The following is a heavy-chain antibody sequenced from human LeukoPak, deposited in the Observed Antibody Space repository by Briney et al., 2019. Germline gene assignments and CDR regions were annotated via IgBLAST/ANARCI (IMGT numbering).Heavy chain of an antibody. J-gene: IGHJ4*02. CDR2: ISGSGGST. Sequence: PGGSLRLSCAASEFTFNNYGMSWVRQAPGKGLEWVSAISGSGGSTYYADSVKGRFTISRDNSKNTLFLQMNSLRAEDTALYYCAKDKLFSSGWYDYWGQGTLATVSS. V-gene: IGHV3-23*01. CDR1: EFTFNNYG. D-gene: IGHD6-19*01. CDR3: AKDKLFSSGWYDY.